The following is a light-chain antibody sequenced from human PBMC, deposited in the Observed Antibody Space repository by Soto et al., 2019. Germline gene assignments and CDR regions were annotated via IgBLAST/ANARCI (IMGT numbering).Light chain of an antibody. CDR2: AAS. J-gene: IGKJ4*01. CDR3: QQYGTSPPD. Sequence: EIVLTQSPGTLSLSPGERATLSCRASQSVISTDLAWYQKKPGQAPRLLVYAASSRASGIPDRFSGSGSGTDFTLTISTLEPEDFAVYYCQQYGTSPPDFGGGTRVEI. CDR1: QSVISTD. V-gene: IGKV3-20*01.